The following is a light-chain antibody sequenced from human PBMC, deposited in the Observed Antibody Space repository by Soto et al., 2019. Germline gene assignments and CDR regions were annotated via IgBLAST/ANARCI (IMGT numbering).Light chain of an antibody. J-gene: IGKJ4*01. Sequence: DIQMTQSPSSLSASVGDRVTITCRASQDISNYLAWYQQKPGKVPKLLIYAVSTLQSEVPPRFSGSGFGTDVTLPISSLQPEDVATYYCQKYISAPLTFGGGPKGEIK. CDR3: QKYISAPLT. CDR2: AVS. V-gene: IGKV1-27*01. CDR1: QDISNY.